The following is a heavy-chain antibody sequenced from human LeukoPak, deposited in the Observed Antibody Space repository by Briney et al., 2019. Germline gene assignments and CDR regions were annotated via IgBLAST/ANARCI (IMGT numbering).Heavy chain of an antibody. CDR2: ISSSSYI. CDR3: ARDRWEYGGTRLGYMDV. Sequence: GSLRLSCAASGFTFSSYSMNWVRQAPGKGLEWVSCISSSSYIYCADSVKGRFTISRDNAKNSLYLQMNSLRAEDTAVYYCARDRWEYGGTRLGYMDVWGKGTTVTVSS. D-gene: IGHD4-23*01. J-gene: IGHJ6*03. V-gene: IGHV3-21*01. CDR1: GFTFSSYS.